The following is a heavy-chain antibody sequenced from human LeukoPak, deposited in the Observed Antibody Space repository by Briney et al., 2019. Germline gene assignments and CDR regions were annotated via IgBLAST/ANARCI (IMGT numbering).Heavy chain of an antibody. CDR3: ARGVSDGSYFAY. D-gene: IGHD1-26*01. CDR1: GGSFSGYD. V-gene: IGHV4-34*01. J-gene: IGHJ4*02. CDR2: INHSGRT. Sequence: PSETLSLTCAVYGGSFSGYDWHWIRQPPGKGLEWIGEINHSGRTNYNPSLKSRVTMSLDTSENQFSLKLSSVTAADAAVYYCARGVSDGSYFAYWGQGTLVTVSS.